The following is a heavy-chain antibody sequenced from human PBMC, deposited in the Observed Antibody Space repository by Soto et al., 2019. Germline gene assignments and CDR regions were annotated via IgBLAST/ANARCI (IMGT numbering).Heavy chain of an antibody. CDR2: IHHSGST. Sequence: HVQLQESGPGLVKPSGTLSLTCAVSGGSISSSNWGNWVRQPPGKGLEWIGEIHHSGSTNYNPSLKIRVTISVDKSKNQFSLKLNSVTGSDTAVYYCARVRQGCSSTSCYFDPWGQGTLVTVSS. CDR1: GGSISSSNW. CDR3: ARVRQGCSSTSCYFDP. D-gene: IGHD2-2*01. V-gene: IGHV4-4*02. J-gene: IGHJ5*02.